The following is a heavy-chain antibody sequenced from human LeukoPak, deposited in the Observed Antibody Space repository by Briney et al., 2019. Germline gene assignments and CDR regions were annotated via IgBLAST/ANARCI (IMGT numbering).Heavy chain of an antibody. CDR2: ISTYNGNT. V-gene: IGHV1-18*01. D-gene: IGHD1-26*01. CDR3: ARAGEVGATMESWVSFDY. J-gene: IGHJ4*02. CDR1: GYTFTSYG. Sequence: ASVKVSCKASGYTFTSYGISWVRQAPGQGLEWMGCISTYNGNTNYAQKLQGRVTMTTDTSTSTAYMDLRSLRSDDTAVYYCARAGEVGATMESWVSFDYWGQGTLVTVSS.